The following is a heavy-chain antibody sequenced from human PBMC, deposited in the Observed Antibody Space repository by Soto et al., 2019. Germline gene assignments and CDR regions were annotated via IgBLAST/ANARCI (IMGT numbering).Heavy chain of an antibody. CDR2: MNPNSGNT. D-gene: IGHD1-26*01. CDR1: GYTFTSYD. Sequence: ASVKVSCKASGYTFTSYDINWVRQATGQGLEWMGWMNPNSGNTGYAQKFQGRVTMTRNTSISTAYMELSSLRSEDTAVYYCARGWWELLLYYYGMDVWGQGTTVTVS. J-gene: IGHJ6*02. CDR3: ARGWWELLLYYYGMDV. V-gene: IGHV1-8*01.